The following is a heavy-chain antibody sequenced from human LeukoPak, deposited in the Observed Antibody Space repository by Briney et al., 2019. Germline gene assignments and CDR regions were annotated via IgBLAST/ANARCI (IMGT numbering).Heavy chain of an antibody. D-gene: IGHD1-1*01. V-gene: IGHV3-23*01. CDR1: GFTFSSYA. J-gene: IGHJ4*02. Sequence: GGSLRLSCAASGFTFSSYATTWVRQAPGKGLEWVSALSDSGRSTYYADSVKGRFTISRDVSKSTLYLQMNSLRAEDTALYYCAKGQRCELPLDFWGQGTLVTVSS. CDR2: LSDSGRST. CDR3: AKGQRCELPLDF.